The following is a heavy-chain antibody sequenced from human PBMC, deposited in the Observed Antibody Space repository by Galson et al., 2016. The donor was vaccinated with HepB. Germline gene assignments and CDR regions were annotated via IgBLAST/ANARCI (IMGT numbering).Heavy chain of an antibody. CDR1: GFTFSTYW. J-gene: IGHJ4*02. D-gene: IGHD5-18*01. Sequence: SLRLSCAASGFTFSTYWMTWVRQAPGKGLEWVANIKEDGSESYNADSVRGRFTISRDNAKNSLYLQMNSLRAEDAAVYYCAREPGYNYGFTWGYWGQGTLVTVSS. CDR2: IKEDGSES. V-gene: IGHV3-7*01. CDR3: AREPGYNYGFTWGY.